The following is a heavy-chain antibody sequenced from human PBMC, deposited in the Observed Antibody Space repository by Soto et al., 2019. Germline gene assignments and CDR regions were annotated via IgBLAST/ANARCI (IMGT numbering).Heavy chain of an antibody. Sequence: KPXETLSLPCTVSGCSINNSYCSWIRQPAGKGLEWIGRIYSSGTTDYNPSLKSRVTMSVDTSKTQCFLKLNSVTAADTAVYYCARAIRGAWFDPWGQGALVTVSS. CDR1: GCSINNSY. CDR3: ARAIRGAWFDP. D-gene: IGHD1-26*01. CDR2: IYSSGTT. J-gene: IGHJ5*02. V-gene: IGHV4-4*07.